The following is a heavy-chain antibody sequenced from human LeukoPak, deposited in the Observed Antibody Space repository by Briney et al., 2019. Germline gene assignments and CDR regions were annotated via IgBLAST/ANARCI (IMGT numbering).Heavy chain of an antibody. Sequence: PSETLSLTCTVSGGSISSYYWSWIRQPAGKGLEWIGRMHTSGITNYNPSLKSRVTISVDTSKNQFSLKLISVTAADTAVYYCARDSSAWYFDYWGQGTLVTVSS. J-gene: IGHJ4*02. CDR3: ARDSSAWYFDY. CDR2: MHTSGIT. V-gene: IGHV4-4*07. D-gene: IGHD6-19*01. CDR1: GGSISSYY.